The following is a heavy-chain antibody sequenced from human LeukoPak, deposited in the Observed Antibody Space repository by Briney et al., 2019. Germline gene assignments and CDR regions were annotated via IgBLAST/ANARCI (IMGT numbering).Heavy chain of an antibody. V-gene: IGHV4-31*03. CDR2: IYYSGST. D-gene: IGHD3-22*01. CDR1: GGSISSGGYY. Sequence: SQTLSLTCTVSGGSISSGGYYWSWIRQHPGKGLEWIGYIYYSGSTYYNPSLKSRVTISVDTSKNQFSLKLSSVTAADTAVYYCARAKDYYDSSGYSHSDYWGQGTLVTVSS. CDR3: ARAKDYYDSSGYSHSDY. J-gene: IGHJ4*02.